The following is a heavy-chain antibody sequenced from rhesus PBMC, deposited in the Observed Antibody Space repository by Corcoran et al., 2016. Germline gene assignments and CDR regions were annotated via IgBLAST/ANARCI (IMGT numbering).Heavy chain of an antibody. CDR2: ISGSSGGT. J-gene: IGHJ4*01. D-gene: IGHD6-25*01. CDR3: ARLRSGSSPDY. Sequence: QVQLQESGPGLVKPSETLSLTCAVSGYSISSGYYWGWIRQPPGKGLEYIGYISGSSGGTYYNPSLKIRVTISKDTCKNQFSLKLSSVTAADTAVYYCARLRSGSSPDYWGQGVLVTVSS. V-gene: IGHV4-99*01. CDR1: GYSISSGYY.